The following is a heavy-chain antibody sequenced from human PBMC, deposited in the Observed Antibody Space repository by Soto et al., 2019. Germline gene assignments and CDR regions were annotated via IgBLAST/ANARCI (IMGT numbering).Heavy chain of an antibody. Sequence: ASVKVSCKASGYTFTGYYMHWVRQAPGQGLEWMGWINPNSGGTNYAQKFQGWVTMTRDTSISTAYMELSRLRSDDTAVYYCARGQRDWSPADIVVVPAASLDYYYGMDVWGQGTTVTVSS. D-gene: IGHD2-2*01. J-gene: IGHJ6*02. CDR3: ARGQRDWSPADIVVVPAASLDYYYGMDV. CDR2: INPNSGGT. V-gene: IGHV1-2*04. CDR1: GYTFTGYY.